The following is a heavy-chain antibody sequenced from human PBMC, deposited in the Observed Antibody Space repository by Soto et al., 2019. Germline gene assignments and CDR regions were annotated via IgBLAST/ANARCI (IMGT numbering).Heavy chain of an antibody. D-gene: IGHD3-3*01. J-gene: IGHJ4*02. CDR3: ARQEADFVSGQYFFDY. CDR2: FFYGGTS. V-gene: IGHV4-59*01. CDR1: GGSTSSYY. Sequence: NPSETLSLTCTVSGGSTSSYYWGWIRQPPGKALEWIGYFFYGGTSNYNPSLKSRVTISGDTSENQLSLRLSSVTAADTAVYYCARQEADFVSGQYFFDYRSQRTPVTVSS.